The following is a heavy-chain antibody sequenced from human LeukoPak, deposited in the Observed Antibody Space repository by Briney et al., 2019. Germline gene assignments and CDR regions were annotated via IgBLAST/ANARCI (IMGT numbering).Heavy chain of an antibody. Sequence: GGSLRLSCAASGFTFSDHYIDWVRQAPGKGLEWVGRSRDKGNSYTTAYAASVRGRFTISRDDSKNSLYLQMNSLRAEDTAVYYCAKGCSGYCGAPSWAFDIWGQGTMVTVSS. D-gene: IGHD3-22*01. CDR2: SRDKGNSYTT. CDR1: GFTFSDHY. V-gene: IGHV3-72*01. CDR3: AKGCSGYCGAPSWAFDI. J-gene: IGHJ3*02.